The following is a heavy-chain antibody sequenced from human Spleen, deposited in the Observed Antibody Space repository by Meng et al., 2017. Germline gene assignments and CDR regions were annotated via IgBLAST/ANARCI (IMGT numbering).Heavy chain of an antibody. Sequence: GSLRLSCAVYGGSFSGYYWSWIRQPPGKGLEWIGEINHSGSTNYNPSLKSRVTISVDTSKNQFSLKLSSVTAADTAVYYCAGTVVPAAISDYGMDVWGQGTTVTVSS. V-gene: IGHV4-34*01. D-gene: IGHD2-2*01. CDR1: GGSFSGYY. CDR3: AGTVVPAAISDYGMDV. J-gene: IGHJ6*02. CDR2: INHSGST.